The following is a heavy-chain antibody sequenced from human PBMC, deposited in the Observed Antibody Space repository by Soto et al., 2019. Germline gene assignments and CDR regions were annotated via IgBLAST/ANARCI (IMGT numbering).Heavy chain of an antibody. V-gene: IGHV1-8*01. Sequence: QVQLVQSGAEVKKPGASVKVSCKPSGDTFTNFDLNWVRQAAGKGLEWLGWMRANSGDTGHAQKFRGRVSLTRDTSMSTAYMELSSLRAEDTAVYYCARYIHGQGFKVWSRGTLVIVSS. J-gene: IGHJ4*02. D-gene: IGHD2-15*01. CDR2: MRANSGDT. CDR3: ARYIHGQGFKV. CDR1: GDTFTNFD.